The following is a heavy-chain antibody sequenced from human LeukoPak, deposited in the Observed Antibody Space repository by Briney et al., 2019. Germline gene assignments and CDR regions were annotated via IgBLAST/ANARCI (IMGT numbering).Heavy chain of an antibody. CDR1: GGTLSSYA. D-gene: IGHD4-17*01. Sequence: SVKVSCKASGGTLSSYAISWVRQAPGQGLEWMGGIIPIFGTANYAQKFQGRVTITADESTSTAYMELSSLRSEDTAVYYCARDGYGDFHYFDYWGQGTLVTVSS. V-gene: IGHV1-69*13. CDR3: ARDGYGDFHYFDY. J-gene: IGHJ4*02. CDR2: IIPIFGTA.